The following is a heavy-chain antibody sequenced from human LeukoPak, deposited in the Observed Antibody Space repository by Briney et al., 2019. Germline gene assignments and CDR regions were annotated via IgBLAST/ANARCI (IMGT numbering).Heavy chain of an antibody. CDR2: IYTSGST. CDR3: ATHAPYCSSTSCYYSNWFDP. Sequence: SETLSLTCTVSGGSISSYYWSWIRQPAGKGLEWIGRIYTSGSTNYNPSLKSRVTMSVDKSKNQFSLKLSSVTAADTVVYYCATHAPYCSSTSCYYSNWFDPWGQGTLVTVSS. J-gene: IGHJ5*02. V-gene: IGHV4-4*07. D-gene: IGHD2-2*01. CDR1: GGSISSYY.